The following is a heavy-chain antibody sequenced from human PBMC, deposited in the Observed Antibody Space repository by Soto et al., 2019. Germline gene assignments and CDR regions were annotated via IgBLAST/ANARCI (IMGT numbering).Heavy chain of an antibody. CDR2: IYYSGST. CDR1: GGSISSGGYY. D-gene: IGHD2-2*01. V-gene: IGHV4-31*03. CDR3: VRDTIRYCSSTSCKGDAFDI. J-gene: IGHJ3*02. Sequence: SETLSLTCTVSGGSISSGGYYWSWIRQHPGKGLEWIGYIYYSGSTYYNPSLKSRVTISVDTSKNQFSLKLSSVTAADTAVYYCVRDTIRYCSSTSCKGDAFDIWGQGTMVTVSS.